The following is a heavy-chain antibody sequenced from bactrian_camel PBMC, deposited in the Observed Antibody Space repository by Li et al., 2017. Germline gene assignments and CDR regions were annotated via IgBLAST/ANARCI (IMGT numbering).Heavy chain of an antibody. CDR2: MTGGARTT. V-gene: IGHV3S31*01. CDR1: GFTFSSYA. Sequence: VQLVESGGGLVQPGGSLRLSCAASGFTFSSYAMSWVRQAPGKEREAVAAMTGGARTTNYGNFVSGRFTISQDRDSLNLQMNSLRPEDTAMYYCAADRRWYLRLQRKDYNYWGRGTQVTVS. D-gene: IGHD2*01. J-gene: IGHJ4*01. CDR3: AADRRWYLRLQRKDYNY.